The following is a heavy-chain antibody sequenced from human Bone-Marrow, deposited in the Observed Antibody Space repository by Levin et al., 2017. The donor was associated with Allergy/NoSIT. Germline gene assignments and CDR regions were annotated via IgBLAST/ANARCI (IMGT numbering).Heavy chain of an antibody. Sequence: GASVKVSCKGSGYSFTSYWIGWVRQMPGKGLEWMGIIYPGDSDTRYSPSFQGQVTISADKSISTAYLQWSSLKASDTAMYYCAKTLKYSSSWYEVEYFQHWGQGTLVTVSS. D-gene: IGHD6-13*01. CDR2: IYPGDSDT. CDR3: AKTLKYSSSWYEVEYFQH. V-gene: IGHV5-51*01. J-gene: IGHJ1*01. CDR1: GYSFTSYW.